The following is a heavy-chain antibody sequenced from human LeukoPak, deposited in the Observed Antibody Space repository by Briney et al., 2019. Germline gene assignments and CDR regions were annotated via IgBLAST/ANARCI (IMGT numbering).Heavy chain of an antibody. CDR2: INPNSGGT. J-gene: IGHJ6*02. V-gene: IGHV1-2*02. D-gene: IGHD3-10*01. CDR1: GYTFTGYY. CDR3: ARANYYGSGKTHYYYYGMDV. Sequence: GASVKVSCKASGYTFTGYYMHWVRQALGQGLEWMGWINPNSGGTNYAQKFQGRVTMTRDTSISTAYMELSRLRSDDTAVYYCARANYYGSGKTHYYYYGMDVWGQGTTVTVSS.